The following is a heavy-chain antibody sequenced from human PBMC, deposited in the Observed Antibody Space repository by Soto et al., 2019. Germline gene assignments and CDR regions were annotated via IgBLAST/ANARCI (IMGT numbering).Heavy chain of an antibody. CDR3: AKGGYGGKFDY. CDR2: ISGGGGST. J-gene: IGHJ4*02. Sequence: GGSLRLSCAASGFTFSNYAMSWVRQAPGKGLEWVSAISGGGGSTYYADSVKGRFTISRDNSKNTLYLQMNSLRAEDTAVYYCAKGGYGGKFDYWGQGTLVTVSS. CDR1: GFTFSNYA. V-gene: IGHV3-23*01. D-gene: IGHD6-25*01.